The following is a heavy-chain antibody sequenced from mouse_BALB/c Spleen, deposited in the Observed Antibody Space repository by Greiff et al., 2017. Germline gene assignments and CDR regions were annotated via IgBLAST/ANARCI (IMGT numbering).Heavy chain of an antibody. CDR3: AMYGNYGGY. V-gene: IGHV14-1*02. Sequence: VQLQQSGAELVRPGALVKLSCKASGFNIKDYYMHWVKQRPEQGLEWIGWIDPENGNTIYDPKFQGKASITADTSSNTAYLQLSSLTSEDTAVYYCAMYGNYGGYWGQGTTRTVSS. D-gene: IGHD2-10*02. J-gene: IGHJ2*01. CDR1: GFNIKDYY. CDR2: IDPENGNT.